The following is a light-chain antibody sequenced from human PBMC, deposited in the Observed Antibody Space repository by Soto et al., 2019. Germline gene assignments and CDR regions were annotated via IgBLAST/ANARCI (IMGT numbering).Light chain of an antibody. CDR2: EVS. J-gene: IGLJ1*01. Sequence: QSALTQPASVSGSPGQSITISCTGTSGDVDAFDYVSWYQQHPGKAPKLMIFEVSDRPSGVSDRFSGSKSGSTASLTISGLQAEYVADYFCTSFTSSSTQVFRTGTKVTVL. CDR1: SGDVDAFDY. CDR3: TSFTSSSTQV. V-gene: IGLV2-14*01.